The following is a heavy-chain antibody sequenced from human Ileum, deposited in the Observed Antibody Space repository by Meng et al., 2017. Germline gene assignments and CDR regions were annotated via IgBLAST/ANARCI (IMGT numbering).Heavy chain of an antibody. CDR3: ARGVVSGSHYNTF. CDR2: IHHSGTT. V-gene: IGHV4-4*02. Sequence: QVQLQESGPGLVTPSGNMSFTCAVSGGSSSSSIWWSWVRQPPEKWLELIGEIHHSGTTNYSPSLKSRLTISVDKSKNQFSLKLQSVTAADTAVYFCARGVVSGSHYNTFWGQGILVTVSS. D-gene: IGHD3-10*01. J-gene: IGHJ4*02. CDR1: GGSSSSSIW.